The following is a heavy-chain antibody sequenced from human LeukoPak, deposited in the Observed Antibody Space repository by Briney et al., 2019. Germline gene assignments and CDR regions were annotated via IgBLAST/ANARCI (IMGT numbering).Heavy chain of an antibody. CDR2: MSVSSGLI. CDR1: GFTFSFYS. V-gene: IGHV3-21*01. CDR3: AREFGGSASGAGY. Sequence: PGGSLRLSCAASGFTFSFYSMNWVRQAPGKGLEWVSSMSVSSGLIYYADSVKGRFTVSRDNAKNSLYLQMNSLRAEDTAVYYWAREFGGSASGAGYWGQGTLVTVSS. J-gene: IGHJ4*02. D-gene: IGHD3-10*01.